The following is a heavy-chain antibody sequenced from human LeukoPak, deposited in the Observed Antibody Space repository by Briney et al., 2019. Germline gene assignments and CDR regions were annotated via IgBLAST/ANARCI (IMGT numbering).Heavy chain of an antibody. D-gene: IGHD1-26*01. CDR2: IWYDGSNK. Sequence: PGRSLRLSCAASGFTFSSYGMHWVRQAPGKGLEWVAVIWYDGSNKYYADSVKGRFTISRDNSKNTLYLQMNSLRAEDTAVYYCARFDSGRTDFDYWGQGTLVTVSS. CDR3: ARFDSGRTDFDY. J-gene: IGHJ4*02. V-gene: IGHV3-33*01. CDR1: GFTFSSYG.